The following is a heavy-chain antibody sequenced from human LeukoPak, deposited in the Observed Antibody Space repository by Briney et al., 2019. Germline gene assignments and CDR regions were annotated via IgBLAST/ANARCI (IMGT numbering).Heavy chain of an antibody. CDR1: GYGFANYW. CDR3: GSAIHGTTWFDP. CDR2: TYLSGSAI. V-gene: IGHV5-51*01. Sequence: GESLKISCKASGYGFANYWIGWVRQMPGRGLEWMGLTYLSGSAIVYSPSFEGQVTISADKSTNTAYLHWSGLEASDTALYFCGSAIHGTTWFDPWGQGTLVTVSP. J-gene: IGHJ5*02. D-gene: IGHD1-1*01.